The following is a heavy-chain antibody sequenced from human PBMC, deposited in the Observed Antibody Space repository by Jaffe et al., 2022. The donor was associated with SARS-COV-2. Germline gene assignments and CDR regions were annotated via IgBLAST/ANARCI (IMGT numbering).Heavy chain of an antibody. D-gene: IGHD4-17*01. V-gene: IGHV4-38-2*02. J-gene: IGHJ6*03. CDR2: FYHSGST. CDR3: ASNYGGNYYYYIDV. CDR1: GYSINSGYY. Sequence: QVQLQESGPGLVKPSETLSLTCSVSGYSINSGYYWYWIRQPPGKGLEWIGSFYHSGSTYYNPSLKSRVTISIDTSKNQFSLRLTSVTAADTAMYYCASNYGGNYYYYIDVWGKGTTVTVSS.